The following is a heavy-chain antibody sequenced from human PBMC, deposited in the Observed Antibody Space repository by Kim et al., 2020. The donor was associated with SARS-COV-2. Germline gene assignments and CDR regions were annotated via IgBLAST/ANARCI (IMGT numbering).Heavy chain of an antibody. Sequence: GGSLRLSCAASGFTFSSYSMNWVRQAPGKGLEWVSSISSSSSYIYYADSVKGRFTISRDNAKNSLYLQMNSMRAEDTAVYYCARSGWKYGSGSYLFDYCGQGSLVTVSS. CDR2: ISSSSSYI. V-gene: IGHV3-21*04. CDR1: GFTFSSYS. CDR3: ARSGWKYGSGSYLFDY. J-gene: IGHJ4*02. D-gene: IGHD3-10*01.